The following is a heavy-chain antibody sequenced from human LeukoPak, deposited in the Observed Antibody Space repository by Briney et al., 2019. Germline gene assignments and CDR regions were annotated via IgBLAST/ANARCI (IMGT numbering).Heavy chain of an antibody. CDR1: GYTFTSYD. D-gene: IGHD5-18*01. Sequence: ASVKVSCKASGYTFTSYDINWVRQATGQGLEWMGWMNPNSGNTGYAQKFQGRVTMTTDTSTSTAYMELRSLRSDDTAVYYCARRIQLWLGDDAFDIWGQGTMVTVSS. J-gene: IGHJ3*02. V-gene: IGHV1-8*01. CDR2: MNPNSGNT. CDR3: ARRIQLWLGDDAFDI.